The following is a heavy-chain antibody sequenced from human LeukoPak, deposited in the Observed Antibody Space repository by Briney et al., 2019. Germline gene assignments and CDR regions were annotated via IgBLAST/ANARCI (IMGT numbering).Heavy chain of an antibody. CDR2: IRSSGSPR. V-gene: IGHV3-48*02. J-gene: IGHJ4*02. Sequence: GRSLRPARAAAAFTFTSHGTNWVRQDPGKRREWVSYIRSSGSPRYYADSVKGRFTISRDDAKSSLYLQMDNLRDEDTAVYCCVRDPGALDFWGQGTLVTVSP. CDR1: AFTFTSHG. CDR3: VRDPGALDF.